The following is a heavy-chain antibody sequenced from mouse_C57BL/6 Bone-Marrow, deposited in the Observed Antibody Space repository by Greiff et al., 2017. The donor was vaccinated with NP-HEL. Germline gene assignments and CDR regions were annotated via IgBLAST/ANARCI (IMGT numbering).Heavy chain of an antibody. J-gene: IGHJ1*03. CDR3: ARDTHWCIYV. Sequence: EVKVVESGGGLVKPGGSLKLSCAASGFTFSDYGMHWVRQAPEQGLEWVAYISSGSSTIYYADTVKGRFTISRDNAKNTLFLQMTSLRSEDKAMYYYARDTHWCIYVWGTGTTVTVSS. CDR2: ISSGSSTI. CDR1: GFTFSDYG. V-gene: IGHV5-17*01.